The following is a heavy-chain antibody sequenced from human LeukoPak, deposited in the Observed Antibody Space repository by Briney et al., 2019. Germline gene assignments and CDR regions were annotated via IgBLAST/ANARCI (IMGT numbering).Heavy chain of an antibody. J-gene: IGHJ4*02. V-gene: IGHV4-4*07. D-gene: IGHD7-27*01. CDR1: GGSINSYS. CDR2: IYTSGTT. CDR3: ARRGVEDRTTTGENYFAY. Sequence: SETLSLTCTVSGGSINSYSWNWIRQPAGKGLEWIGRIYTSGTTNYNPSLKSRVTTSVDTSKNQFSLKLSSVTAADTAVYYCARRGVEDRTTTGENYFAYWGQGTLVTVSS.